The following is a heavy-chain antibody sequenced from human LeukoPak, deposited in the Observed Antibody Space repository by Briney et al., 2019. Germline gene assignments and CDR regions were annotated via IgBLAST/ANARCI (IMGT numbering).Heavy chain of an antibody. Sequence: PSETLSLTCAVYGGSFSGYYWSWIRQPPGKGLEWIGEINHSGSTNYNPSLKSRVTISVDTSKNQFSLKLSSVTAADTAVYYCARLGRYSSGWYWLDPWGQGTLVTVSS. V-gene: IGHV4-34*01. CDR3: ARLGRYSSGWYWLDP. J-gene: IGHJ5*02. CDR2: INHSGST. D-gene: IGHD6-19*01. CDR1: GGSFSGYY.